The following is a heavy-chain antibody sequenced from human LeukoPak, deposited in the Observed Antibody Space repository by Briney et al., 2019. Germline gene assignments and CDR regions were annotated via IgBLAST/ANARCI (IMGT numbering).Heavy chain of an antibody. CDR2: ISYDGSNK. CDR1: GFTFSSYA. J-gene: IGHJ4*02. Sequence: GGSLRLSCAASGFTFSSYAMHRVRQAPGKGLEWVAVISYDGSNKYYADSVKGRFTISRDNSKNTLYLQMNSLRAEDTAVYYCARGRGYSGYELGYWGQGTLVTVSS. D-gene: IGHD5-12*01. CDR3: ARGRGYSGYELGY. V-gene: IGHV3-30*04.